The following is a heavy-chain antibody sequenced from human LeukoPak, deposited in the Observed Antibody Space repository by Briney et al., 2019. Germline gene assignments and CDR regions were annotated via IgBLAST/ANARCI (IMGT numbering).Heavy chain of an antibody. D-gene: IGHD3-22*01. Sequence: SVKVSCKASGGTFSSYAISWVRQAPGQGLEWMGRIIPILGIANYAQKFQGRVTITADKSTSTAYMELSSLRSEDTAVYYCAREGMSAMVVVAFFDYWGQGTLVTVSS. CDR3: AREGMSAMVVVAFFDY. J-gene: IGHJ4*02. CDR2: IIPILGIA. CDR1: GGTFSSYA. V-gene: IGHV1-69*04.